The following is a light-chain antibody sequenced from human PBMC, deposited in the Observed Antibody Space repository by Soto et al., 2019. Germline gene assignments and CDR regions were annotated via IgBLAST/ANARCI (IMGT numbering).Light chain of an antibody. Sequence: EFVLTQSPGTLSLSPGERATLSCRASQSVSSSYLAWYQQKPGQAPRLLIYDASNRATGIPARFSGSGSGPDFTLTISSLEPEDFALYYCQQRSNWPPFTFGQGTRLEIK. J-gene: IGKJ5*01. CDR3: QQRSNWPPFT. CDR2: DAS. CDR1: QSVSSSY. V-gene: IGKV3-11*01.